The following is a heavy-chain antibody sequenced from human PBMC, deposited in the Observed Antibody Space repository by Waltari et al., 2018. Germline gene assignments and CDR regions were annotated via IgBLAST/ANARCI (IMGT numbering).Heavy chain of an antibody. Sequence: EVQLVESGGGVVQPGGSLRLSCAASGFTFRHYEMNWVRQAPGKGLEWIASISSRLNTIYYADSVKGRFTISRDNAKNSLHLQMNSLRAEDTAVYYCATRYGSSSMDYWGQGTLVTVSS. CDR2: ISSRLNTI. J-gene: IGHJ4*02. D-gene: IGHD6-6*01. V-gene: IGHV3-48*03. CDR3: ATRYGSSSMDY. CDR1: GFTFRHYE.